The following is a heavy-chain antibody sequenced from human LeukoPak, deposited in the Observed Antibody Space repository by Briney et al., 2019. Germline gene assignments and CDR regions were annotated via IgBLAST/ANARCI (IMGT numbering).Heavy chain of an antibody. V-gene: IGHV5-51*01. Sequence: GESLKISCKASGYSFATYWIGWVRQMPGKGLEWMGMIYPGDSDVRYSPSFQGQVTMSADKSINTAYLQWSSLKASDTAIYYCARRYSTGYSYYLDYWGQGTLVTVFS. J-gene: IGHJ4*02. CDR2: IYPGDSDV. D-gene: IGHD3-22*01. CDR3: ARRYSTGYSYYLDY. CDR1: GYSFATYW.